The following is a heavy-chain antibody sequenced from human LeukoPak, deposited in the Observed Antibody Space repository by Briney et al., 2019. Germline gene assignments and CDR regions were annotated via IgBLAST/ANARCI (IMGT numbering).Heavy chain of an antibody. CDR2: IKQDGSEK. Sequence: GGSLRLSCAASGFTFSSYWMSWVRQAPGKGLEWVANIKQDGSEKYYVDSVKGRFTISRDNAKNSLYLQMNSLRAEDTAVYYCARDGPTREWFGELVGFYYYYMDVWGKGTTVTISS. CDR3: ARDGPTREWFGELVGFYYYYMDV. V-gene: IGHV3-7*01. J-gene: IGHJ6*03. CDR1: GFTFSSYW. D-gene: IGHD3-10*01.